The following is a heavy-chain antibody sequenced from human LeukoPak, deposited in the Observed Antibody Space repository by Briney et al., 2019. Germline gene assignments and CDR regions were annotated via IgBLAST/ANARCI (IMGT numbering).Heavy chain of an antibody. V-gene: IGHV1-24*01. D-gene: IGHD5-24*01. CDR3: ATDGYNPNAKTVNYGMDV. J-gene: IGHJ6*02. CDR1: GYTLTELS. CDR2: FDPEDGET. Sequence: ASVTVSLKVSGYTLTELSMHWVRQAPGKGLEGMGGFDPEDGETIYAQKFQGRVTMTEDTSTDTAYMELSSLRSEDTAVYYCATDGYNPNAKTVNYGMDVWGQGTTVTVSS.